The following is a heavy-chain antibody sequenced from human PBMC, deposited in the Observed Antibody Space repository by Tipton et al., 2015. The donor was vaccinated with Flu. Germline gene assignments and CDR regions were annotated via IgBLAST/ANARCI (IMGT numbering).Heavy chain of an antibody. J-gene: IGHJ4*02. CDR1: GGSINSTTYY. V-gene: IGHV4-39*07. Sequence: TLSLTCTVSGGSINSTTYYWGWVRQPPGKGLEWIATVFHSGLTYYNPSLKSRVSISIDTSKNQFSLRMNSVTAADTATYYCARVGSDNSALDWGQGTPVTVSS. D-gene: IGHD4-11*01. CDR2: VFHSGLT. CDR3: ARVGSDNSALD.